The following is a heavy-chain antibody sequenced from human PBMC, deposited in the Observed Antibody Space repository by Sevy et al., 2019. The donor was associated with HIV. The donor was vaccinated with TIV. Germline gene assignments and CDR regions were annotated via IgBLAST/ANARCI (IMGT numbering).Heavy chain of an antibody. J-gene: IGHJ4*02. D-gene: IGHD6-6*01. Sequence: SETLSLTCTVSGYSISSGYCWGWIRQPPGKGLEWIGSIYHSGSTYYNPSLKSRVTISVDTSKNQFSLKLSSVTAADTAVYYCARVFGSSNYFDYWGQGTLVTVSS. V-gene: IGHV4-38-2*02. CDR2: IYHSGST. CDR3: ARVFGSSNYFDY. CDR1: GYSISSGYC.